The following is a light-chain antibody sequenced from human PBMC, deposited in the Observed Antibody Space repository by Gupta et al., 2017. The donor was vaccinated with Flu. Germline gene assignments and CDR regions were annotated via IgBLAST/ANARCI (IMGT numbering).Light chain of an antibody. V-gene: IGKV4-1*01. J-gene: IGKJ1*01. CDR3: QQYYSDPPWT. Sequence: EAGVPDRFSGSGSGTDFTLTISSRQAEDVAGYYCQQYYSDPPWTFGQGTXVEIK.